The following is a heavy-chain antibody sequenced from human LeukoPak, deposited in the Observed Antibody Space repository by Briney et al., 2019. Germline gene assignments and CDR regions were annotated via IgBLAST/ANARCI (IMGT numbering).Heavy chain of an antibody. CDR3: AKAGCSSTSCHVDV. CDR1: GFTFDDYA. J-gene: IGHJ6*02. Sequence: GRSLRLSCAASGFTFDDYAMHWVRQAPGKGLEWVSGISWNSGSIGYADSVKGRFTISRDNAKNSLYLQMNSLRAEDTALYYCAKAGCSSTSCHVDVWGQGTTVTVSS. V-gene: IGHV3-9*01. CDR2: ISWNSGSI. D-gene: IGHD2-2*01.